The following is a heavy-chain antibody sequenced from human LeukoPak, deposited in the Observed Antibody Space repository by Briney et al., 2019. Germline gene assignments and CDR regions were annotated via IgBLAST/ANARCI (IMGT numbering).Heavy chain of an antibody. Sequence: QSGGSLRLSCAASGFTFSSYAMHWVRQAPGKGLEWVAVISYDGSNKYYADSVKGRFTISRDNSKNTLYLQMNSLRAEDTAVYYCAKAPLRFLEWLLYSNYFDYWGQGTLVTVSS. V-gene: IGHV3-30*04. CDR3: AKAPLRFLEWLLYSNYFDY. J-gene: IGHJ4*02. CDR1: GFTFSSYA. CDR2: ISYDGSNK. D-gene: IGHD3-3*01.